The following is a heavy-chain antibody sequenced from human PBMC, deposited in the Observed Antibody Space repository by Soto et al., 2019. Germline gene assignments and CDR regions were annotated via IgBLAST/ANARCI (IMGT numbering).Heavy chain of an antibody. CDR3: AREGEGDFWSGYYTHYYGMDV. Sequence: QVQLQESGPGLVKPSQTLSLTCTVSGGSISSGGYYWSWIRQDPGKGLEWIGYIYYSGSTYYNPSLKSRVTISVDTSKNQFSLKLSSVTAADTAVYYCAREGEGDFWSGYYTHYYGMDVWGQGTTVTVSS. V-gene: IGHV4-31*03. CDR2: IYYSGST. D-gene: IGHD3-3*01. J-gene: IGHJ6*02. CDR1: GGSISSGGYY.